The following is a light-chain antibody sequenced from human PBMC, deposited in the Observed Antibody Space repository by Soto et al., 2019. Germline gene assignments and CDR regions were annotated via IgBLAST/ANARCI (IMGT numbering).Light chain of an antibody. CDR3: QQYNRTWT. CDR2: KAS. Sequence: DIQMTHSPSTLSASVVDRVTITFRASQSISSWLAWYQQKPGKAPKLLIYKASSLESGVPSRFSGSGSGTEFTLTISSLQPDDFATYYCQQYNRTWTFGQGTKVDI. J-gene: IGKJ1*01. V-gene: IGKV1-5*03. CDR1: QSISSW.